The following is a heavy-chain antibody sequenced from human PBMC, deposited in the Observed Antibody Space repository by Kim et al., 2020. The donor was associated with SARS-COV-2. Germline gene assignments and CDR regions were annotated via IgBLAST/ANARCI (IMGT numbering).Heavy chain of an antibody. CDR2: INHSGRT. D-gene: IGHD3-10*01. Sequence: SETLSLTCAAYGGSFSGYYWSWIRQPPGKGLEWIGEINHSGRTNYNPSLKSRVTISVDTSKNQSSLKLTSVTAADAAVYFCARRLSNTSGWGSHYCDLWGQGILVTVSS. CDR1: GGSFSGYY. V-gene: IGHV4-34*01. CDR3: ARRLSNTSGWGSHYCDL. J-gene: IGHJ4*02.